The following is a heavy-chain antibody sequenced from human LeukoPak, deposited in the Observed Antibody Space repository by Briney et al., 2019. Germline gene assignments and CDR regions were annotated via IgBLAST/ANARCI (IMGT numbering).Heavy chain of an antibody. CDR3: AKDHLDYGGNSELDY. Sequence: PGRSLRLSCAASGFTFSSYGMHWVRQAPGKGLEWVAVISYDGSNKYYADSVKGRFTISRDNSKNTLYLQMNSLRAEDTAVYYCAKDHLDYGGNSELDYWGQGTLVTVSS. J-gene: IGHJ4*02. CDR2: ISYDGSNK. D-gene: IGHD4-23*01. CDR1: GFTFSSYG. V-gene: IGHV3-30*18.